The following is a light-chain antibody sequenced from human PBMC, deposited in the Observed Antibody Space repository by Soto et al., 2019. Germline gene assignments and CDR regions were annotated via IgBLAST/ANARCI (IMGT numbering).Light chain of an antibody. V-gene: IGLV2-23*02. CDR1: SDYVGSYNL. J-gene: IGLJ1*01. Sequence: QSALTQPDSVSGSPGQSITISCTGTSDYVGSYNLVSWYQQHPGEAPKLKIHEVTKRPSGVSTRFSGSKSGTTASLTISGLQVDDEADFYFCSYTHSNTYVFGTGPQLTVL. CDR3: CSYTHSNTYV. CDR2: EVT.